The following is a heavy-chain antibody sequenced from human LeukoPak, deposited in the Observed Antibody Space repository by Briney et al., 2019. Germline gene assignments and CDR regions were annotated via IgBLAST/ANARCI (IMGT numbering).Heavy chain of an antibody. J-gene: IGHJ5*02. CDR2: MYYTGTT. CDR3: AGSVSAYAGRGWFDP. CDR1: GGSIRSLGYS. D-gene: IGHD5-12*01. Sequence: SETLSLTCSVSGGSIRSLGYSWGWIRQPPGKGLEWIASMYYTGTTYYNPSLKSRVTMSVDTFKNQFSLNLTSVTAADTAVFYCAGSVSAYAGRGWFDPWGQGTLVTVSS. V-gene: IGHV4-39*07.